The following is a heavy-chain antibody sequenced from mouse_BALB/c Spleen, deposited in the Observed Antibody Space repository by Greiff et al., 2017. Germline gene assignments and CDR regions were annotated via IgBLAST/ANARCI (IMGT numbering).Heavy chain of an antibody. CDR3: ARDQSPRRFAY. Sequence: VQLVESGPGLVAPSQTLSITCTVSGFSFTGYGVNWVRQPPGKGLEWLGMIWGDGSTDYNSALKSRLSIIKDNSKSHVFLQMNSLQTDDTARYYCARDQSPRRFAYWGQGTLVTVSA. J-gene: IGHJ3*01. V-gene: IGHV2-6-7*01. CDR2: IWGDGST. CDR1: GFSFTGYG.